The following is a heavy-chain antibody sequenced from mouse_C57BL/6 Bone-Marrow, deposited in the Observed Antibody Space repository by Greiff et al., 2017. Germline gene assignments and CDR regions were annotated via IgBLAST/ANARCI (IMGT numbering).Heavy chain of an antibody. CDR3: ALYYYGSIAY. J-gene: IGHJ3*01. V-gene: IGHV1-52*01. CDR1: GYTFTSYW. D-gene: IGHD1-1*01. Sequence: VQLQQPGAELVRPGSSVKLSCKASGYTFTSYWMHWVKQRPIQGLEWIGNIDPSDSETHYNQKFKDKATLTVDKSSSTAYMQLSSLTSEDSAVXYCALYYYGSIAYWGQGTLVTVSA. CDR2: IDPSDSET.